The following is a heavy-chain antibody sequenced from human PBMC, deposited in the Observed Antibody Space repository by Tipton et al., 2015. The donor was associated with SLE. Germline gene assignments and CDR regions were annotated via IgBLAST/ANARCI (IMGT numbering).Heavy chain of an antibody. CDR1: GGSISSGGYY. J-gene: IGHJ3*02. D-gene: IGHD5-24*01. CDR2: IYYSGST. Sequence: TLSLTCTVSGGSISSGGYYWSWIRQHPGKGLEWIGYIYYSGSTYYNPSLKSRVTISVDTSKNQFSLKLSSVTAADTAVYYCARVADGYNYAFDIWGQGTLVTVSS. V-gene: IGHV4-31*03. CDR3: ARVADGYNYAFDI.